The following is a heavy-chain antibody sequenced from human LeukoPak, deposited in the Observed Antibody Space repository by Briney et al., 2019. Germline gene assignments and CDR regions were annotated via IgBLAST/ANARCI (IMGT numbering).Heavy chain of an antibody. CDR2: IKQDGSEK. Sequence: LSLTCAVSGGSISSGGYSWNWVRQAPGKGLEWVANIKQDGSEKYYVDSVKGRFTISRDNAKNSLYLQMNSLRAEDTAVYYCASSFSGRFDYFDYWGQGTLVTVSS. CDR3: ASSFSGRFDYFDY. V-gene: IGHV3-7*01. CDR1: GGSISSGGYS. J-gene: IGHJ4*02. D-gene: IGHD3-3*01.